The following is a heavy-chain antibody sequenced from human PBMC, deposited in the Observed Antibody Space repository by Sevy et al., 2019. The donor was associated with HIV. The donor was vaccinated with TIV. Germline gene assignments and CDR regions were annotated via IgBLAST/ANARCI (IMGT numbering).Heavy chain of an antibody. CDR2: ISPNGATS. CDR3: AKDTSGWYDALDQ. D-gene: IGHD6-19*01. CDR1: GFTFGYFA. J-gene: IGHJ4*02. V-gene: IGHV3-23*01. Sequence: GGSLRLSCEVSGFTFGYFAMSWVRQAPGKGLEWVSGISPNGATSHYAASVRVRFTISRDNSKNRMYLQMSSLRAEDTAQYYCAKDTSGWYDALDQWGQGTLVTVSS.